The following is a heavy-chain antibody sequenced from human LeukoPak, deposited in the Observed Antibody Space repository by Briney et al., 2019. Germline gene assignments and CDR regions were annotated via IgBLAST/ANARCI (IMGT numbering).Heavy chain of an antibody. CDR2: ISWNSASI. CDR1: GFTFHHYA. CDR3: AKDKAPLYSGYDWDLDF. D-gene: IGHD5-12*01. Sequence: PGGSLRLSCAASGFTFHHYAIHWVRQVPGKGLEWVSGISWNSASIGYADSVKGRFTISRDNAKNSVYLQMNSLRAEDTAFYYCAKDKAPLYSGYDWDLDFWGQETLVTVSS. V-gene: IGHV3-9*01. J-gene: IGHJ4*02.